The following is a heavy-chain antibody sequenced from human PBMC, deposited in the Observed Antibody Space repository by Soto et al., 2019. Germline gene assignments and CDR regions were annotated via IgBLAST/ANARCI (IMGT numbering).Heavy chain of an antibody. D-gene: IGHD6-19*01. Sequence: LSLTCAASGFTFSSSAMSWVRQAPGKGLEWVSAISTNGGSTYYADSVKGRFTISRDSSKNTLYLQMNSLRAEDTAVYYCARGRGQWGYYYTDVWGKGTAVTVSS. V-gene: IGHV3-23*01. CDR3: ARGRGQWGYYYTDV. CDR1: GFTFSSSA. CDR2: ISTNGGST. J-gene: IGHJ6*03.